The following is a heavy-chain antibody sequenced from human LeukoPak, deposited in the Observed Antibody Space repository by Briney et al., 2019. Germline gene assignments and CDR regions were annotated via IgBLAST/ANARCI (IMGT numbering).Heavy chain of an antibody. V-gene: IGHV3-30*02. CDR3: AKVGGFGYSYGYAFDY. D-gene: IGHD5-18*01. CDR2: IRYDGSNK. J-gene: IGHJ4*02. CDR1: GLTFSSYG. Sequence: PGGSLRLSCAASGLTFSSYGMHWVRQAPGKGLEWVAFIRYDGSNKYYADSVKGRFTISRDNSKNTLYLQMNSLRAEDTAVYYCAKVGGFGYSYGYAFDYWGQGTLVTVSS.